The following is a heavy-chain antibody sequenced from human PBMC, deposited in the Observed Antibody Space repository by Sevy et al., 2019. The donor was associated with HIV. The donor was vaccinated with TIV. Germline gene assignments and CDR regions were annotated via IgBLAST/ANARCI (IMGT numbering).Heavy chain of an antibody. D-gene: IGHD3-16*01. CDR3: AKGRGGGTYYFDY. CDR1: GFSFDEYA. J-gene: IGHJ4*02. Sequence: GGSLRLSCAASGFSFDEYAMNWVRQGPGKGLEWVSGISWNSGTIDYADSVKGRFTISRDNAKNSLYLQMNSLRAEETALYYCAKGRGGGTYYFDYWGQGTLVTVSS. V-gene: IGHV3-9*01. CDR2: ISWNSGTI.